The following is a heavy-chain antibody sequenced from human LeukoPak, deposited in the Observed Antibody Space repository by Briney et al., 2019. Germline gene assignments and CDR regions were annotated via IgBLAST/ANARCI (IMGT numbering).Heavy chain of an antibody. D-gene: IGHD2-2*01. CDR3: ARGVVVPAAMGPHFWFDP. V-gene: IGHV1-18*01. CDR1: GYTFTSYG. J-gene: IGHJ5*02. CDR2: ISAYNGNT. Sequence: ASVKVSCKASGYTFTSYGISWVRRAPGQGLEWMGWISAYNGNTNYAQKLQGRVTMTTDTSTSTAYMELRSLRSDDTAVYYCARGVVVPAAMGPHFWFDPWGQGTLVTVSS.